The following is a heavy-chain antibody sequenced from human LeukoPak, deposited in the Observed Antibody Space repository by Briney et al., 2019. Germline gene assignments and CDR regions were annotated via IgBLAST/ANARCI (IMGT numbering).Heavy chain of an antibody. Sequence: SETLSLTCTVSGGSISSSSYYWGWIRQPPGKGLEWIGSIYYSGSTYYNPSLKSRVTISVDTSKNQFSLKLSSVTAADTAVYYRARLKKWSTGLGWFDPWGQGTLVTVSS. CDR2: IYYSGST. D-gene: IGHD2-8*01. CDR3: ARLKKWSTGLGWFDP. CDR1: GGSISSSSYY. J-gene: IGHJ5*02. V-gene: IGHV4-39*01.